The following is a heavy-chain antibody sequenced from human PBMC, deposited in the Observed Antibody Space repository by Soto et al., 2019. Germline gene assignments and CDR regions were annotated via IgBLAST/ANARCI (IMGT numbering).Heavy chain of an antibody. CDR3: ARGTTLAIFDYGMDV. Sequence: QVQLVESGGGVVQPGRSLRLSCAASGFTFTSYAMHWVRQAPGKGLEWVAVISNDGSSYYYADSVRGRFTISRDNTKNTPFLQMSGLRGEDSGVYYCARGTTLAIFDYGMDVWGQGTTVTVSS. CDR2: ISNDGSSY. J-gene: IGHJ6*02. CDR1: GFTFTSYA. V-gene: IGHV3-30-3*01. D-gene: IGHD3-3*01.